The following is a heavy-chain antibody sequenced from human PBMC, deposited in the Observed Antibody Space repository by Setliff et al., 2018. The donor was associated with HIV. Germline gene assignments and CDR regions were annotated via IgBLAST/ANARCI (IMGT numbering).Heavy chain of an antibody. V-gene: IGHV3-30*01. CDR3: ARSVIGYYYYGMDV. D-gene: IGHD3-10*01. CDR1: GFTFSGYA. CDR2: ISYDGSNK. J-gene: IGHJ6*02. Sequence: SGGSLRLSCAASGFTFSGYAMHWVRQAPGKGLEWVAVISYDGSNKYYADTVKGRFTISRDNSKNTLYLQMNSLRAEDTAVYYCARSVIGYYYYGMDVWGQGTLVTVSS.